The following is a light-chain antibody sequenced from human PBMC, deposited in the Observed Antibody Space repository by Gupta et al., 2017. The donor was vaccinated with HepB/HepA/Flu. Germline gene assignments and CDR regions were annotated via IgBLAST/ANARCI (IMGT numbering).Light chain of an antibody. J-gene: IGKJ1*01. CDR1: QSLRHSSGFDH. V-gene: IGKV2-28*01. CDR2: LAS. Sequence: IVMTQSPLSLTVCPGESASISCRSSQSLRHSSGFDHLDWYLQKPGQSPQLLILLASNRASGVPDKFIGSGSGTDFKLKISRVEAEDVGVYYCMQSVQTPWTFGQGTKVEI. CDR3: MQSVQTPWT.